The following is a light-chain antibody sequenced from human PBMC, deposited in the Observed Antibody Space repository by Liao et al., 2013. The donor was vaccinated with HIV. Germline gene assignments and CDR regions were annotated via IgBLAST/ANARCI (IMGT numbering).Light chain of an antibody. V-gene: IGLV3-21*04. CDR2: YDS. Sequence: SYALTQPPAVSLAPGKTATITCEGVNLASQSVHWYQQRPGQAPVVVMYYDSDRPSGVPERFSGSRSGNTATLTISGVEAGDEADYFCQVWSRSDLRGVFGGGDQTDRP. CDR3: QVWSRSDLRGV. CDR1: NLASQS. J-gene: IGLJ3*02.